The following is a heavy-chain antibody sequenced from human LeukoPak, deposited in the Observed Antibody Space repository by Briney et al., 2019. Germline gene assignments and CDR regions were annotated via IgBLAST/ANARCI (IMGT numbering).Heavy chain of an antibody. D-gene: IGHD1-26*01. Sequence: GGFLRLSCAASGFTFSSYAMSWVRQAPGKGLEWVSGISGGATVTYYADSVKGRFTISRDNSRNAVYLQMSSLRAEDTAVYYCAKRPSGSYRALDYWGQGTLVTVSS. CDR3: AKRPSGSYRALDY. CDR2: ISGGATVT. CDR1: GFTFSSYA. J-gene: IGHJ4*02. V-gene: IGHV3-23*01.